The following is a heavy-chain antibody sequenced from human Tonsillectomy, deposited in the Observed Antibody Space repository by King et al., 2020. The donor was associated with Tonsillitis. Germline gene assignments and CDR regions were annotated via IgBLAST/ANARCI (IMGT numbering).Heavy chain of an antibody. CDR3: ARRGHFDY. CDR1: GFTFSSYS. Sequence: VQLVESGGGLVQPGGSLRLSCAASGFTFSSYSMNWVRQAPGKGLEWVSYISSSSSTIYYADSVKGRFTISRDNAKNSLYLQMNSLRAEDTAVYYCARRGHFDYWGQGTLVTVSS. CDR2: ISSSSSTI. J-gene: IGHJ4*02. D-gene: IGHD3-10*01. V-gene: IGHV3-48*04.